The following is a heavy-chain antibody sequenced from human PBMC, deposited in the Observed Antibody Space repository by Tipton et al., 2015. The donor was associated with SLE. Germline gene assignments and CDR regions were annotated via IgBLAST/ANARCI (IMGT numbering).Heavy chain of an antibody. CDR3: ARVSDYYDSSGYYY. CDR1: GFTLSSYW. V-gene: IGHV3-74*01. J-gene: IGHJ4*02. CDR2: INGDGSST. Sequence: GSLRLSCAASGFTLSSYWMHWFRQAPGKGLVRVSRINGDGSSTSYADAVKGRFTISRDNAKNTLYLQMNSLRAEDTAVYYCARVSDYYDSSGYYYWGQGTLVTVSS. D-gene: IGHD3-22*01.